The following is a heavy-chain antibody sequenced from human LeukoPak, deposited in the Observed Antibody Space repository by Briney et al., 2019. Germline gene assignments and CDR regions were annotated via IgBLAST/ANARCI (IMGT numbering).Heavy chain of an antibody. CDR2: IYYSGTT. V-gene: IGHV4-59*01. Sequence: SETLSLTCTVSGASISTYYWSWIRQPPGKGLEWFGYIYYSGTTNYNPSLKSRVTISVDTSKNQFSLKLTSVTAADTAVYYCARAYSGTIPAKDWGQGTLVTVSS. J-gene: IGHJ4*02. D-gene: IGHD1-26*01. CDR1: GASISTYY. CDR3: ARAYSGTIPAKD.